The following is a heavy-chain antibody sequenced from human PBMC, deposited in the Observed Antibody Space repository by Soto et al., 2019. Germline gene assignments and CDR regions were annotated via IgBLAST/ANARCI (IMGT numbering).Heavy chain of an antibody. CDR2: IHSDGST. D-gene: IGHD2-15*01. CDR1: EFSVSVYY. V-gene: IGHV3-66*01. CDR3: ARVRYSSFDF. J-gene: IGHJ4*02. Sequence: GGSLRLSCAASEFSVSVYYTTWVRQAPGKGLEWVSIIHSDGSTYYADSVKGRFTISRDKSKNTLYLQMNSLRVEDTAVYYCARVRYSSFDFWGQGTLVTVSS.